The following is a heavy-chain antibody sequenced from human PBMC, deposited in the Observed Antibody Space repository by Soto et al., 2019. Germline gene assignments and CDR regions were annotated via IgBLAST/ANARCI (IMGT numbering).Heavy chain of an antibody. CDR2: INAGNGNT. V-gene: IGHV1-3*01. Sequence: ASVKGSCKASGYTFTSYAMHWVRQAPGQRLEWMGWINAGNGNTKYSQKFQGRATITTDTSASTAYMELSSLRSEDTAVYYCARVVAVAGDSNCDYWGQGTLVTV. CDR1: GYTFTSYA. CDR3: ARVVAVAGDSNCDY. J-gene: IGHJ4*02. D-gene: IGHD6-19*01.